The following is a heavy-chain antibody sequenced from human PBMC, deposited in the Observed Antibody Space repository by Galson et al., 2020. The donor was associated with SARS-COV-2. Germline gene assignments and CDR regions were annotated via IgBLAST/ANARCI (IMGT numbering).Heavy chain of an antibody. J-gene: IGHJ4*01. CDR2: IDWDDDK. Sequence: ESGPTLAQPTQTLTLTCTISGFSISTSGMCVSWIRQPPGKALERLARIDWDDDKYYTTSLKTRLTISKDTSKNQVVLTLTYMDPVDTATYYCARMRPGMAALWEWYYFDYWGQGTLVTVSS. D-gene: IGHD6-13*01. CDR3: ARMRPGMAALWEWYYFDY. CDR1: GFSISTSGMC. V-gene: IGHV2-70*11.